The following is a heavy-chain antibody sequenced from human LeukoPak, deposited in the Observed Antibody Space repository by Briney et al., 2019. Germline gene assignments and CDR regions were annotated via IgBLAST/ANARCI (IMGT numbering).Heavy chain of an antibody. Sequence: ASVKVSCKASGYTFTGYYMHWVRQAPGQGLEWMGWINPNSGGTNCAQKFQGRGTMTRDTSINTAYMELSSLRFDDAAVYYCARGATAGRFSLRPTGAYYMDVWGKGTTVTVSS. CDR1: GYTFTGYY. V-gene: IGHV1-2*02. D-gene: IGHD6-13*01. J-gene: IGHJ6*03. CDR3: ARGATAGRFSLRPTGAYYMDV. CDR2: INPNSGGT.